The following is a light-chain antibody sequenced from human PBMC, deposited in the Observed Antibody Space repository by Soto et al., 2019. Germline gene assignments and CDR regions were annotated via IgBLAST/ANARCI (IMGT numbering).Light chain of an antibody. CDR2: GAS. Sequence: EIVMTQSPATLSVSLGERATLSCRASQSVSSNLAWYPQKPGQAPRLLIYGASPRATGIPARFSCSGSGTEFTLTITSLQSEDFAVYYCQQYKNWPPLTFGGGTKVEIK. CDR3: QQYKNWPPLT. V-gene: IGKV3-15*01. J-gene: IGKJ4*01. CDR1: QSVSSN.